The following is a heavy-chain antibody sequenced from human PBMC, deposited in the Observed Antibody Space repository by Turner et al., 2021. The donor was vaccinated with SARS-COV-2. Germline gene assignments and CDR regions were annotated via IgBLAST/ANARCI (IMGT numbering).Heavy chain of an antibody. CDR1: GGSISSSSYY. J-gene: IGHJ6*02. V-gene: IGHV4-39*01. D-gene: IGHD3-10*01. CDR3: AGERRITMVRGVLTYYYGMDV. CDR2: IYYSGST. Sequence: QLQLQESGPGLVKPSETLSLTCTVSGGSISSSSYYWGWIRHPPGKGLEWIGTIYYSGSTYYNPSLKSRVTISVDTSKTQFSLKLSSVTAADTAVYYCAGERRITMVRGVLTYYYGMDVWGQGTTVTVSS.